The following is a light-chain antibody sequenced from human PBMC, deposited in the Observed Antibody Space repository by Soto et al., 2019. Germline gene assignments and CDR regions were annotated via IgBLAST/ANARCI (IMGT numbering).Light chain of an antibody. J-gene: IGKJ2*03. Sequence: EIVMTQSPATLSVSPGERATLSCRASQSVSSNLAWYQQKPGQAPRLLIYGASTRATGIPARFSGSGSGTEFTLTISSLQSEDFGVYYCQHYNNWPPYSFGQGTKVEIK. V-gene: IGKV3-15*01. CDR1: QSVSSN. CDR3: QHYNNWPPYS. CDR2: GAS.